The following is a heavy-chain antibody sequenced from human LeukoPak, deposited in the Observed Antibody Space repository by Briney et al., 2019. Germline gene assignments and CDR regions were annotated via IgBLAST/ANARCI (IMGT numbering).Heavy chain of an antibody. CDR3: ARPYYYDSRIDP. CDR2: MYYSGNT. J-gene: IGHJ5*02. D-gene: IGHD3-22*01. CDR1: GGSISSGDYY. Sequence: SETLSLTCTVSGGSISSGDYYWSWIRQPPGKGLVWLAYMYYSGNTYYNPSLKSRVTMSADTSKNQLSLKLSSVTAADTAVYYFARPYYYDSRIDPWGQGILVTVSS. V-gene: IGHV4-30-4*01.